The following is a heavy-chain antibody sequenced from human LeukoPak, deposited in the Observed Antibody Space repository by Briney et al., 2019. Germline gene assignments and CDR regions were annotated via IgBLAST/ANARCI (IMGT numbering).Heavy chain of an antibody. V-gene: IGHV4-39*07. CDR3: ARDGLDAVDI. Sequence: SGTLSLTCTVSGGSISSSTYYWGWIRQPPGKGLEWIGSLYYTGSTYYNLSLKSRVTISVDTSKNQYSLNMSSETAADTAVYYCARDGLDAVDIWGQGTMVTVSS. CDR1: GGSISSSTYY. CDR2: LYYTGST. J-gene: IGHJ3*02.